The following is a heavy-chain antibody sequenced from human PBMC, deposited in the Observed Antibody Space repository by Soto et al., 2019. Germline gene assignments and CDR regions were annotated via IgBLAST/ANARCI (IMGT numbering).Heavy chain of an antibody. CDR3: ARDRYGDYVFDY. J-gene: IGHJ4*02. CDR2: TYYSGST. V-gene: IGHV4-59*01. D-gene: IGHD4-17*01. Sequence: PSDTLSLTCAVSGASIIIYYWTWIRQPPGKGLQWIGYTYYSGSTNYNPSLKSRVTISVDTSKNQFSLKLSSVTAADTAVYYCARDRYGDYVFDYWGQGTLVTVSS. CDR1: GASIIIYY.